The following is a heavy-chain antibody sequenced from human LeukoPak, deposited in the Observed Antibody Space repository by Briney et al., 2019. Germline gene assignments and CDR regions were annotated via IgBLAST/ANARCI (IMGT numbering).Heavy chain of an antibody. CDR3: AKTFGDSSGWYGLDV. CDR2: ISGSGGST. Sequence: PGGSLRLSCAASGFTFSSYWMSWVRQAPGKGLEWVSAISGSGGSTYYADSVKGRFTISRDNSKDTLYLQMNSLRAEDTAVYYCAKTFGDSSGWYGLDVWGQGTTVTVSS. CDR1: GFTFSSYW. D-gene: IGHD6-19*01. V-gene: IGHV3-23*01. J-gene: IGHJ6*02.